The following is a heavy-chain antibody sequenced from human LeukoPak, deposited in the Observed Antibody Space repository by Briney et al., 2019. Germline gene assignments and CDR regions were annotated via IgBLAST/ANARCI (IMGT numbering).Heavy chain of an antibody. CDR1: GYTFTSYG. J-gene: IGHJ4*02. V-gene: IGHV1-18*01. CDR2: ISAYNGNT. Sequence: ASVKVSCKASGYTFTSYGISWVRQAPGQGLEWMGWISAYNGNTNYAQKLQGRVTMTTDTSTSTAYMELRSLRSDDTAVYYRARVHPLYSSSWIDYWGQGILVTVSS. D-gene: IGHD6-13*01. CDR3: ARVHPLYSSSWIDY.